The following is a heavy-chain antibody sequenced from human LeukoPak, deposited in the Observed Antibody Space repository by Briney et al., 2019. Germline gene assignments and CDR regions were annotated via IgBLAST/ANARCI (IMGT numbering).Heavy chain of an antibody. CDR2: ISSNGGST. D-gene: IGHD2-21*02. J-gene: IGHJ4*02. CDR1: GFTFSSYA. CDR3: ASAPLPAHYCGGDCYHQPYFDY. Sequence: GGSLRLSCAASGFTFSSYAMHWVRQAPGKGLEYVSAISSNGGSTYYAHSVKGRFTISRDSSKNTLYLHMGSLRAEDMAVYYCASAPLPAHYCGGDCYHQPYFDYWGQGTLVTVSS. V-gene: IGHV3-64*01.